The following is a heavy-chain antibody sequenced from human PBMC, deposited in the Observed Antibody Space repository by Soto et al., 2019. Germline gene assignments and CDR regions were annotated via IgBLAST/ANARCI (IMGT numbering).Heavy chain of an antibody. Sequence: GSLRLSCAASGFTFSSYEMNWVRQAPGKGLEWVSYISSSGSTIYYADSVKGRFTISRDNAKNSLYLQMNSLRAEDTAVYYCARDLYDYVWGSYRYHYYYYGMDVWGQGTTVTVSS. CDR2: ISSSGSTI. CDR1: GFTFSSYE. V-gene: IGHV3-48*03. J-gene: IGHJ6*02. CDR3: ARDLYDYVWGSYRYHYYYYGMDV. D-gene: IGHD3-16*02.